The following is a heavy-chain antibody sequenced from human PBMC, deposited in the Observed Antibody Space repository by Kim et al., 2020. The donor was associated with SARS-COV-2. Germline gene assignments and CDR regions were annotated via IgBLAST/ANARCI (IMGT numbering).Heavy chain of an antibody. CDR1: GFTFSSYG. D-gene: IGHD6-13*01. J-gene: IGHJ5*02. V-gene: IGHV3-33*01. CDR3: ARAAVAAAGNNWFDP. CDR2: IWYDGSNK. Sequence: GGSLRLSCAASGFTFSSYGMHWVRQAPGKGLEWVAVIWYDGSNKYYADSVKGRFTISRDNSKNTLYLQMNSLRAEDTAVYYCARAAVAAAGNNWFDPWGQGTLVTVSS.